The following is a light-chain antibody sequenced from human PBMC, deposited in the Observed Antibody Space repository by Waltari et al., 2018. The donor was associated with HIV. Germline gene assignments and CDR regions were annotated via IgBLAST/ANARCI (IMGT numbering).Light chain of an antibody. V-gene: IGLV2-8*01. Sequence: QSALTQPPSASGSPGQSVTISCSGTSSDVGGYNYVSWYHQHPGNAPKLMIYEVSKRPSGVPDRFSGSKSGNTASLTVSGLQAEDEADYYCSSYAGSSWVFGGGTKLTVL. CDR1: SSDVGGYNY. CDR2: EVS. CDR3: SSYAGSSWV. J-gene: IGLJ3*02.